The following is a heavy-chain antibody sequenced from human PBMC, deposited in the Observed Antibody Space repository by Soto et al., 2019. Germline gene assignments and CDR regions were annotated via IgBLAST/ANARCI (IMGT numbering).Heavy chain of an antibody. J-gene: IGHJ5*02. D-gene: IGHD3-22*01. CDR1: GGSISSGDYY. CDR3: ARRDRSGFSYWLDT. V-gene: IGHV4-30-4*01. CDR2: ISDSGST. Sequence: SETLSLTCTVSGGSISSGDYYWSWIRQPPGKGLEWIGSISDSGSTSYNPSLKSRLTISVDTSKNQFSLNLRSVTAADTAVYYCARRDRSGFSYWLDTWGQGTLVTVSS.